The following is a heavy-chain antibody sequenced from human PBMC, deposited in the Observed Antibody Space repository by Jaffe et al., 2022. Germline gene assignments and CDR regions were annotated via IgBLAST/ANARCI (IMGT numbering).Heavy chain of an antibody. Sequence: DVQVVESGGGLVQPGGSLRLSCVASGLTFNRYWMRWVRQAPGKGLEWVANIKQDGSETYYVDSVKGRFTISRDNAKNSLYLQMDKLRVEDTAVYYCATGYCTSDACYFAFQHWGQGALVTVSS. CDR1: GLTFNRYW. V-gene: IGHV3-7*01. J-gene: IGHJ4*02. CDR2: IKQDGSET. CDR3: ATGYCTSDACYFAFQH. D-gene: IGHD2-8*01.